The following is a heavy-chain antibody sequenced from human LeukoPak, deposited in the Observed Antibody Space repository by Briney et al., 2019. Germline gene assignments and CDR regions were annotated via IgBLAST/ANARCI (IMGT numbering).Heavy chain of an antibody. J-gene: IGHJ4*02. Sequence: SETLSLTCTVSGGSISSYYWSWIRQPPGKGLEWIGYIYYSGSTNYNPSLKSRVTISVDTSKNQFSLKLSSVTAADTGVYYCARQHISSGWYAYWGQGTLVTVSS. D-gene: IGHD6-19*01. CDR1: GGSISSYY. V-gene: IGHV4-59*01. CDR2: IYYSGST. CDR3: ARQHISSGWYAY.